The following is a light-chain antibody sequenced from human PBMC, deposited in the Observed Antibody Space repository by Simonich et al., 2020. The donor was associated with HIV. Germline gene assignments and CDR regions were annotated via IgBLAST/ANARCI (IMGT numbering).Light chain of an antibody. CDR2: GAS. CDR1: QSVSSN. J-gene: IGKJ2*01. V-gene: IGKV3-15*01. Sequence: EIVMPQSPATLSLSPGERATLSCRASQSVSSNLAWYQQKPGQAPRLLIYGASTRATGIPARFSGSGSGTEFTLTISSMQSEDFAVYYCQQYNNWPLFFGQGTKLEIK. CDR3: QQYNNWPLF.